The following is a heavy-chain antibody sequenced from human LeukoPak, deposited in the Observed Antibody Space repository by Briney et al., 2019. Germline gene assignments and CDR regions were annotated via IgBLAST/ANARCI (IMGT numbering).Heavy chain of an antibody. CDR2: IITIFGTA. J-gene: IGHJ4*02. V-gene: IGHV1-69*13. Sequence: SVKFSCKASGVTFSSYAISWVRQAPGQGLEWMGGIITIFGTANYAQKFQGTVTITAAESASTAYMELSSLRTEDTAVYYCARGAGYSSSWYVYYFDYWGQGTLVTVSS. CDR1: GVTFSSYA. CDR3: ARGAGYSSSWYVYYFDY. D-gene: IGHD6-13*01.